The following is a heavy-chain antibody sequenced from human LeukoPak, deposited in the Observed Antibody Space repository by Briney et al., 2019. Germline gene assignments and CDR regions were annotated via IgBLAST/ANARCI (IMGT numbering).Heavy chain of an antibody. J-gene: IGHJ5*02. CDR2: INPNNGGT. Sequence: ASVKVSCKASGCTFTDYYIHWVRQAPGQGLEWMGRINPNNGGTNYAQKFQGRVTTTRDTSISTAYMELSRLRSDDTAVFYCARDPWGGDIVVVPAAIHDPWGQGTLVTVSS. CDR1: GCTFTDYY. CDR3: ARDPWGGDIVVVPAAIHDP. V-gene: IGHV1-2*06. D-gene: IGHD2-2*01.